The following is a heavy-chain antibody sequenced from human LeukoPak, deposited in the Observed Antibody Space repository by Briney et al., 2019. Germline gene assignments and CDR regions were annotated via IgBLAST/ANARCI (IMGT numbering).Heavy chain of an antibody. J-gene: IGHJ4*02. CDR2: IWYDGSNK. D-gene: IGHD6-25*01. V-gene: IGHV3-33*01. CDR3: ARVEPSQRGFDY. CDR1: GFTFSSYG. Sequence: GGSLRLSCAASGFTFSSYGMHWVRQAPGKGLEWVAVIWYDGSNKYYADSVKGRFTISRDNSKNTLYLQMNSLRSDDTAVYYCARVEPSQRGFDYWGQGTLVTVSS.